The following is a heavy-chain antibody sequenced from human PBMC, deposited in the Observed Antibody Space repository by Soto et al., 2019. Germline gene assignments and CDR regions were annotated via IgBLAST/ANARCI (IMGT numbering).Heavy chain of an antibody. J-gene: IGHJ4*02. V-gene: IGHV4-34*01. CDR3: ARFPFSTSSWSNPRYFDS. Sequence: SETLSLTCAVYSGSFSGYYWSWIRQSPGKGLEWVGEITHRGFTNYNPSLKSRVTMSADTSKNHFSLNLTSVTAADTAVYYCARFPFSTSSWSNPRYFDSWGQGTLVTVSS. CDR1: SGSFSGYY. CDR2: ITHRGFT. D-gene: IGHD6-13*01.